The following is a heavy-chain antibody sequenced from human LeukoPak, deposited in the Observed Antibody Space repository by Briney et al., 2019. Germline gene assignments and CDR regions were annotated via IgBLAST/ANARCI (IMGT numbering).Heavy chain of an antibody. CDR3: ARVREGVDAFDV. CDR1: GYTFSSYG. CDR2: ISAYYFKT. Sequence: ASVKVSSKASGYTFSSYGIGWVRQAPGQGLEWMGWISAYYFKTNYAQNLQGRVTVTTDTSTSTAYMELRSLEYDDTAVYYCARVREGVDAFDVWGQGTMVTVSS. V-gene: IGHV1-18*01. J-gene: IGHJ3*01. D-gene: IGHD3-10*01.